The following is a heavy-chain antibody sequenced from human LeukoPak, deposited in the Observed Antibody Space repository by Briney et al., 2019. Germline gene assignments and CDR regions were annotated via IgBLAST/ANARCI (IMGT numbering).Heavy chain of an antibody. CDR1: GDSISTYY. Sequence: NPSETLSLTCTVSGDSISTYYWNWIRQPPGRGLEWIGYIYYSGSTNYNPSLKSRVTISIDTSKNQFSLKLSSVTATDTAVYYCARDQGQGGLDYWGQGTLVTVSS. V-gene: IGHV4-59*12. CDR2: IYYSGST. CDR3: ARDQGQGGLDY. D-gene: IGHD3-16*01. J-gene: IGHJ4*02.